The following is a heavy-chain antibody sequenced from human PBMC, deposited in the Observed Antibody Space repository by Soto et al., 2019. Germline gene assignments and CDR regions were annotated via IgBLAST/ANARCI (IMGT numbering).Heavy chain of an antibody. D-gene: IGHD2-15*01. CDR1: GFTFSSYW. Sequence: EVQLVESGGGLVQPGGSLRLSCAASGFTFSSYWMSWVRQAPGKGLEWVANIKQDGSEKYYVDSVKGRFTISRDNAKSSLYMQMNSLRAEDTAVYYCARDYSRKYMDVWGKGTTVTVSS. V-gene: IGHV3-7*01. CDR2: IKQDGSEK. CDR3: ARDYSRKYMDV. J-gene: IGHJ6*03.